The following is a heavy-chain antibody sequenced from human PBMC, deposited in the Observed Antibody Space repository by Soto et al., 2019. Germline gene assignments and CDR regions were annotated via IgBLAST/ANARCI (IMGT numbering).Heavy chain of an antibody. V-gene: IGHV1-24*01. D-gene: IGHD3-16*02. CDR1: GYTLTELS. Sequence: ASVKVSCKVSGYTLTELSMHWVRQAPGKGLEWMGGFDPEDSETICAQKFQGRVTMTEDTSTDTAYMELSSLRSEDTAVYYCATGFLRAGPMITFGGVIVPFDYWGQ. CDR3: ATGFLRAGPMITFGGVIVPFDY. CDR2: FDPEDSET. J-gene: IGHJ4*02.